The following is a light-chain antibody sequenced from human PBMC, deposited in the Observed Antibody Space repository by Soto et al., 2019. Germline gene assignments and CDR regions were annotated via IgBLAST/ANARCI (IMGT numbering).Light chain of an antibody. CDR2: GAS. CDR3: QQYGRSWWT. CDR1: QSVSSSY. Sequence: EIVLTQSPGTLSLSPGERATLSCRTSQSVSSSYLAWYQQKPGQAPRPLIYGASSRATGIPDRFSGSGSGTDLTLTISRLEPEDFTVYYCQQYGRSWWTFGQGTKVEIK. J-gene: IGKJ1*01. V-gene: IGKV3-20*01.